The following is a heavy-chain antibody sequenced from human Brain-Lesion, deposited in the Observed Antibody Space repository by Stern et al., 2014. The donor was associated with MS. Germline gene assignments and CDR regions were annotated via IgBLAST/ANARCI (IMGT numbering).Heavy chain of an antibody. V-gene: IGHV4-61*02. CDR3: ARGRVVPGFQYYATDV. D-gene: IGHD2-2*01. J-gene: IGHJ6*02. CDR1: GGSISSGGYY. Sequence: QVQLQESGPGLVKPSQTLSLSCTVSGGSISSGGYYWSWIRQPAGKGLEWIGRIFNSGSTSYNPPLKSRVTISIDKDKNQFSLRLNSMTAADTAVYYCARGRVVPGFQYYATDVWGQGTTVIVSS. CDR2: IFNSGST.